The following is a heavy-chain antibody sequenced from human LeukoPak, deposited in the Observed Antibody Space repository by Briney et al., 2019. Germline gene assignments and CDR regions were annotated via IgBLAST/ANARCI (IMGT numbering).Heavy chain of an antibody. CDR1: GGSFSGYY. D-gene: IGHD6-19*01. CDR3: ARFPPIAVAVNDAFDI. V-gene: IGHV4-34*01. CDR2: INHSGST. J-gene: IGHJ3*02. Sequence: RPSETLSLTCAVYGGSFSGYYWSWIRQPPGKGLEWIGEINHSGSTNYNPSLKSRVTISVDTSKNQFSLKLSSVTAADTAVYYCARFPPIAVAVNDAFDIWGQGTMVTVSS.